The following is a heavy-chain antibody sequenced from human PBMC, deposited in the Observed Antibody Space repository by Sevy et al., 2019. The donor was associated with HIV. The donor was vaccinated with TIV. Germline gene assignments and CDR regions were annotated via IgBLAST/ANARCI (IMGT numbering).Heavy chain of an antibody. J-gene: IGHJ4*02. D-gene: IGHD6-19*01. Sequence: KQSQTLSLTCAISGDSVSSNSAAWNWIRQSPSRGLEWLGRTYYRSKWYNDYAVSVKSRITINPDTSKNQVSLQLNSVTPEDTAVDYCARAGYSSGWYLLFFDYWGQGTLVTVSS. CDR3: ARAGYSSGWYLLFFDY. CDR1: GDSVSSNSAA. V-gene: IGHV6-1*01. CDR2: TYYRSKWYN.